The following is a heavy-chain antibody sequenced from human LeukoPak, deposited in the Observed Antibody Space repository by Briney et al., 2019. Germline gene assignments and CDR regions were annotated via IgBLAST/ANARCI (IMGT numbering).Heavy chain of an antibody. CDR3: ARDFSGGNSRAFDY. V-gene: IGHV3-30-3*01. J-gene: IGHJ4*02. CDR2: ISYDGSNK. D-gene: IGHD4-23*01. Sequence: GRSLRLSCAASGFTFSSYAMHWVRQAPGKGLEWVAVISYDGSNKYYADSVKGRFTISRDNSKNTLYLQMNSLRAEDTAVYYCARDFSGGNSRAFDYWGQGTLVTVSS. CDR1: GFTFSSYA.